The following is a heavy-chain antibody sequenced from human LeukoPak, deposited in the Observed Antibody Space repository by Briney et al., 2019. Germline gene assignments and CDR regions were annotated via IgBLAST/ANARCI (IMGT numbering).Heavy chain of an antibody. CDR2: TSDRGDYT. V-gene: IGHV3-23*01. Sequence: GGSLRLSCAASAFTFREHALSWVRQTPGKGLEWVSGTSDRGDYTYYADSVKGRFTISRDNSKNTLYLQMNSLRAEDTALYFCAKKAQYNGNYPLDYWGQGTLVTVSS. J-gene: IGHJ4*02. CDR3: AKKAQYNGNYPLDY. CDR1: AFTFREHA. D-gene: IGHD1-26*01.